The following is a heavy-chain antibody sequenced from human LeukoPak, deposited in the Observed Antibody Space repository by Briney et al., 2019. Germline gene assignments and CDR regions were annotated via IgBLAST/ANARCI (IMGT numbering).Heavy chain of an antibody. CDR1: GSTFSSYW. D-gene: IGHD3-3*01. CDR2: ISSDGSST. J-gene: IGHJ4*02. CDR3: ARGGITIFGVVINPFDY. Sequence: GGSLRLSCAASGSTFSSYWMHWVRQAPGKGLVWVSRISSDGSSTSYADSVKGRFTISRDNAKNTLYLQMNSLRAEDTAVYYCARGGITIFGVVINPFDYWGQGTLVTVSS. V-gene: IGHV3-74*01.